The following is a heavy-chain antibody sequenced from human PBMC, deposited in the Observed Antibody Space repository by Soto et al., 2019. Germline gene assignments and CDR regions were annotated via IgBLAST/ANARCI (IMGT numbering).Heavy chain of an antibody. CDR1: GGSFSGYY. V-gene: IGHV4-34*01. CDR2: INHSGST. J-gene: IGHJ3*02. Sequence: QVQLQQWGAGLLKPSETLSLTCAVYGGSFSGYYWSWIRQPPGKGLEWIGEINHSGSTNFNPSLKSRVTISVDTSKNQFSLKLSSVTAADTAVYYCARGQHHMMTFGGVKGAFDIWGQGTMVTVSS. CDR3: ARGQHHMMTFGGVKGAFDI. D-gene: IGHD3-16*01.